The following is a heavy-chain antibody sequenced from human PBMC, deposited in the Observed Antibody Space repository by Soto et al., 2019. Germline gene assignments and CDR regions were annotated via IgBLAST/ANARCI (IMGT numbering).Heavy chain of an antibody. CDR3: ARHRLEVGASNDAFDI. J-gene: IGHJ3*02. CDR2: IYPGDSDT. Sequence: EVQLVQSGAEVKKPGESLKISCKGSGYSFTSYWIGWVRQMPGKGLEWMGIIYPGDSDTRYSPSFQGQVTISADKSISTAYLQWSSLKASDTAMYSCARHRLEVGASNDAFDIWGQGTMVTVSS. D-gene: IGHD1-26*01. CDR1: GYSFTSYW. V-gene: IGHV5-51*01.